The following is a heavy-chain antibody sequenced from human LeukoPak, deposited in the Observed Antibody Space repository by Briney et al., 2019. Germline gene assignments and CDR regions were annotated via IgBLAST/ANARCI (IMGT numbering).Heavy chain of an antibody. J-gene: IGHJ4*02. CDR2: IYSGGST. Sequence: GRSLTLSRAASGFTVSSNYMSWVRQAPGEGLEWVSVIYSGGSTYYADSVKGRFTISRHNSKNTLYLQMNSLRAEDTAVYYCARAPEWLIFDYWGQGTLVTVSS. CDR1: GFTVSSNY. V-gene: IGHV3-53*04. CDR3: ARAPEWLIFDY. D-gene: IGHD6-19*01.